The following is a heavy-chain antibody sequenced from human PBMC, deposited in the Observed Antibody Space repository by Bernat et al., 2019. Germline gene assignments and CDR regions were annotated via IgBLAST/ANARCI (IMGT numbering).Heavy chain of an antibody. Sequence: EVQLVESGGGLVKPGGSLRLSCAASGFTFNNAWMNWVRQAPGKGLEWVPGISGRGSSTDYADSMKGRLTISRDNSKNTLYLQMNSLRAEDTAVYYCAKDLAYGSGNYFDYWGQGTLVTVSS. CDR1: GFTFNNAW. CDR3: AKDLAYGSGNYFDY. D-gene: IGHD3-10*01. V-gene: IGHV3-23*04. CDR2: ISGRGSST. J-gene: IGHJ4*02.